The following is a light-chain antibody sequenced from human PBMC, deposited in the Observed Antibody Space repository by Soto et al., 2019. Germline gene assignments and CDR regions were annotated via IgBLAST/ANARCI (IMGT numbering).Light chain of an antibody. CDR1: SGHSNYA. CDR3: QTWDTGIRV. Sequence: QLVLTQSPSASASLGASVKLTCTLNSGHSNYAIAWHQQQPEKGPRYLMKVNTDGTHIKGDGIPDRFSGSSSGAERYLTISSLQSEDEADYYCQTWDTGIRVFGGGTKLTVL. CDR2: VNTDGTH. J-gene: IGLJ2*01. V-gene: IGLV4-69*01.